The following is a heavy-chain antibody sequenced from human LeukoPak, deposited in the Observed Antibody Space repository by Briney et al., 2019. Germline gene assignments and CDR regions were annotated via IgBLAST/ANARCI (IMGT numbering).Heavy chain of an antibody. CDR3: ARAGIVGATLDFDY. J-gene: IGHJ4*02. Sequence: SETLSLTCTISGGSISSYYWSWIRQPAGKGLEWIGRIYTSGSTNYNPSLKSRVTMSVDTSKNQFSLKLSSVTAADTAVYYCARAGIVGATLDFDYWGQGTLVTVSS. V-gene: IGHV4-4*07. CDR1: GGSISSYY. D-gene: IGHD1-26*01. CDR2: IYTSGST.